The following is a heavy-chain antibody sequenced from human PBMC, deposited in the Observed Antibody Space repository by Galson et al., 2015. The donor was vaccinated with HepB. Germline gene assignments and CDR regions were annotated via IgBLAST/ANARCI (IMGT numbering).Heavy chain of an antibody. CDR3: VKDRMVYGL. V-gene: IGHV3-23*01. CDR1: GLTFSSYA. CDR2: ISDSGGKI. D-gene: IGHD2-8*01. Sequence: SLRLSCAASGLTFSSYAMSWVRQAPGKGLEWVSGISDSGGKIYFADSVKGRFTISRDNSKNTVYLQMNSLRAEDTAIYYCVKDRMVYGLWGQGTLVTVSS. J-gene: IGHJ4*02.